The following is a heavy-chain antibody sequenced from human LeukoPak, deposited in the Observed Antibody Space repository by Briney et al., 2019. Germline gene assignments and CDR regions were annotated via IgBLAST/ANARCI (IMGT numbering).Heavy chain of an antibody. D-gene: IGHD3-3*01. Sequence: SETLSLTCTVSGGSISRYYWSWIRQPAGKGLEWIGRIFTSGSTNYNPSLKSRVTMSVDTSKNQFSLKLSSVTAADTAVYYCARDTADFWSGNYHNMDVWGQGTTVTVS. J-gene: IGHJ6*02. V-gene: IGHV4-4*07. CDR1: GGSISRYY. CDR2: IFTSGST. CDR3: ARDTADFWSGNYHNMDV.